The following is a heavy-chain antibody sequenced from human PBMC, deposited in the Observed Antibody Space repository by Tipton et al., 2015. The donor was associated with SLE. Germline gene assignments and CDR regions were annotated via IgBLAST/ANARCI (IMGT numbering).Heavy chain of an antibody. CDR3: ARDEQLGLRY. CDR2: MYYSGST. V-gene: IGHV4-59*01. Sequence: TLSLTCTVSGDSINNYYWNWIRQPPGKGLEWIGYMYYSGSTSYNPSLRSRVTISKHTSNKQFSLSLRSVTAADTAVYFCARDEQLGLRYWGQGTLVTVST. J-gene: IGHJ4*02. CDR1: GDSINNYY. D-gene: IGHD6-6*01.